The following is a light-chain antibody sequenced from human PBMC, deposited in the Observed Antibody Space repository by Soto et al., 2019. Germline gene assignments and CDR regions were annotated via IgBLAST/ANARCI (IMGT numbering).Light chain of an antibody. CDR3: QQSYSTPA. V-gene: IGKV1-39*01. Sequence: DIQMTQSPSSLSASVGDRVTITCRASQSISTYLNWYQQKPGKAPKLLIYAASTLQRGVPSRFSGSGSGTDFTLTISSLQPEDFAIYYCQQSYSTPAFGQGTRLEIK. CDR2: AAS. CDR1: QSISTY. J-gene: IGKJ5*01.